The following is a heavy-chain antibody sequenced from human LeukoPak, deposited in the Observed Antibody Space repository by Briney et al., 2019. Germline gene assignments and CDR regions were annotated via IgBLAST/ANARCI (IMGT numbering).Heavy chain of an antibody. CDR1: GYTFTSYD. V-gene: IGHV1-8*01. D-gene: IGHD6-13*01. Sequence: ASVKVSCKASGYTFTSYDINWVRQAIGQGLEWMGWMNPNSGNTGYAQKFQGRVTMTRDTSTSTVYMELSSLRSEDTAVYYCARPAHSRTWGTHEFDYWGQGTLVTVSS. J-gene: IGHJ4*02. CDR3: ARPAHSRTWGTHEFDY. CDR2: MNPNSGNT.